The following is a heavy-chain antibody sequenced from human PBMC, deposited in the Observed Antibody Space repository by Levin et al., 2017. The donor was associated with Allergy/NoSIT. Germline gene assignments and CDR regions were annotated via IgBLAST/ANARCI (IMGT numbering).Heavy chain of an antibody. V-gene: IGHV3-9*01. CDR3: VGMDV. Sequence: PGGSLRLSCVTSGFSFHDYAMHWVRQVPGKGLEWVSGITWNSGNIGYADSVKGRFTISRDNAKKSLYLQMNSLRAEDTAFYFCVGMDVWGQGTTVTVSS. J-gene: IGHJ6*02. CDR1: GFSFHDYA. CDR2: ITWNSGNI.